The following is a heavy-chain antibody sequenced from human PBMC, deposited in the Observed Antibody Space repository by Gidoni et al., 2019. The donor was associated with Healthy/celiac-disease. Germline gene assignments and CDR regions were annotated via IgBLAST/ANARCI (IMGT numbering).Heavy chain of an antibody. J-gene: IGHJ3*02. CDR2: INHSGST. CDR1: GGSFSGYY. Sequence: QVQLQQWGAGLLKPSETLSLTCPVYGGSFSGYYWSWIRQPPGKGLEWIGEINHSGSTNYNPSLKSRVTISVDTSKNQFSLKLSSVTAADTAVYYCARDEEEWEPNDAFDIWGQGTMVTVSS. CDR3: ARDEEEWEPNDAFDI. V-gene: IGHV4-34*01. D-gene: IGHD1-26*01.